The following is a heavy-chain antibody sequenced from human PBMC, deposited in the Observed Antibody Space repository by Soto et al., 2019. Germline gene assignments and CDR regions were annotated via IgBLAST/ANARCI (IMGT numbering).Heavy chain of an antibody. CDR3: ARAGVVGATALDY. J-gene: IGHJ4*02. Sequence: SETLSLTCTVSGGSISSSSYYWGWIRQPPGKGLEWIGSIYYSGSTYYNPSLKSRVTISVDTSKNQFSLKLSSVTAADTAVYYCARAGVVGATALDYWVQGTLVTVSS. CDR2: IYYSGST. D-gene: IGHD1-26*01. CDR1: GGSISSSSYY. V-gene: IGHV4-39*07.